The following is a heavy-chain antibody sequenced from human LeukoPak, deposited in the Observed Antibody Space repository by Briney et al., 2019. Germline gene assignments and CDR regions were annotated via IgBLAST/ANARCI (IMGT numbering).Heavy chain of an antibody. Sequence: ASVKVSCKASGYTFTGYYMHWVRQAPGQGLERMGWINPNSGGTNYAQKFQGRVTMTRDTSISTAYMELSRLRSDDTAVYYCARDLRVYCSGGSCYPPLGYWGQGTLVTVSS. D-gene: IGHD2-15*01. V-gene: IGHV1-2*02. J-gene: IGHJ4*02. CDR3: ARDLRVYCSGGSCYPPLGY. CDR1: GYTFTGYY. CDR2: INPNSGGT.